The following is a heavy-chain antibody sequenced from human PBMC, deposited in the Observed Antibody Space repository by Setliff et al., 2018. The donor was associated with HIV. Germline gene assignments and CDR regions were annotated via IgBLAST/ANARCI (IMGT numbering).Heavy chain of an antibody. CDR2: INHSGST. D-gene: IGHD6-13*01. J-gene: IGHJ3*02. Sequence: LSLTCAVSGGLFTGYYWSWIRQPPGKGLEWIGEINHSGSTNYNPSLKSRVTISVDTSKNQFSLKLSSVTAADTAVYYCARGLSSSWGGWNAFDIWGQGTMVTVSS. V-gene: IGHV4-34*01. CDR1: GGLFTGYY. CDR3: ARGLSSSWGGWNAFDI.